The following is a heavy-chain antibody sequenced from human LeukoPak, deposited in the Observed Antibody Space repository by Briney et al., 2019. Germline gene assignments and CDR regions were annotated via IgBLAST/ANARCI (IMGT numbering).Heavy chain of an antibody. CDR2: IYSGGST. Sequence: GGSLRLSCAVSGFIVSGIHVNWVRQAPGKGLEWVSIIYSGGSTYYADSMKGRFTISGDNSKNTVFLQMSSLRVEDTAVYYCARGTGIQLWFHPLGFDYWGQGTLVTVSS. V-gene: IGHV3-53*01. J-gene: IGHJ4*02. D-gene: IGHD5-18*01. CDR3: ARGTGIQLWFHPLGFDY. CDR1: GFIVSGIH.